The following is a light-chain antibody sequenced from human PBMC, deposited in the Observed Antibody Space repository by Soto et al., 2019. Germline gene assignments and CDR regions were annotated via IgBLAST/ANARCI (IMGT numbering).Light chain of an antibody. Sequence: EIVLTQSPATLSLSPGERATLSCRASQSVTKCLAWYQQKPGQAPRLLIYDVFSRAPGIPARFSGSGSGTDFTLTIRSLEPEDFAVYYCQQCNKWPPITFGQGTLLEIK. CDR3: QQCNKWPPIT. CDR1: QSVTKC. V-gene: IGKV3-11*01. J-gene: IGKJ5*01. CDR2: DVF.